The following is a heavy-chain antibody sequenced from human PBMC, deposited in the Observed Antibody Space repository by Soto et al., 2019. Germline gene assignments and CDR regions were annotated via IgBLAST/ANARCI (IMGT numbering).Heavy chain of an antibody. CDR2: IVPIYRTA. CDR3: VRDSGAKLSSS. CDR1: GGTFSSYR. V-gene: IGHV1-69*01. Sequence: QVQLVQSGAEVKKPGSSVKVSCKASGGTFSSYRINWVRQAPGQGLEWVGGIVPIYRTADYAQKFQGRVTITADESARTSYMELHSLKSQDTAVYYCVRDSGAKLSSSWGQGTLVTVSS. J-gene: IGHJ4*02. D-gene: IGHD6-13*01.